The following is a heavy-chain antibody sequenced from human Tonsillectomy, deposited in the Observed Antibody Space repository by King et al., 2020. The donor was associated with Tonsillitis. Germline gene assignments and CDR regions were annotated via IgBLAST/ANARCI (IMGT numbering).Heavy chain of an antibody. V-gene: IGHV4-39*07. CDR3: ARGGSRYNWFDP. Sequence: QLQESGPGLVKPSETLSLSCTVSGGSISSSIYYWGWIRQPPGQGLEWIGSIFQSGSTYHNPSLKSRVSISVDRSKNQFSLKLTSVTAADTAVYYCARGGSRYNWFDPWGQGTLVTVSS. CDR2: IFQSGST. CDR1: GGSISSSIYY. D-gene: IGHD2-15*01. J-gene: IGHJ5*02.